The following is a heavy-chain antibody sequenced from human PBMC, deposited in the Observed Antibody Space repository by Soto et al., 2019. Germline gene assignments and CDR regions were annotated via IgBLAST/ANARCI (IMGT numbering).Heavy chain of an antibody. CDR2: VRKKVNGYTT. Sequence: HPGGSLRLSCAASGFTFSDHYMDWVRQAPGKGLEWVGRVRKKVNGYTTEYGASVKGRFTISRDDSTNSLYLQMNSLKSEDTAVYYCVRRGHAGDYWGQGSLATYSPLDYWGQGTLVTVSS. D-gene: IGHD2-21*01. CDR3: VRRGHAGDYWGQGSLATYSPLDY. J-gene: IGHJ4*02. CDR1: GFTFSDHY. V-gene: IGHV3-72*01.